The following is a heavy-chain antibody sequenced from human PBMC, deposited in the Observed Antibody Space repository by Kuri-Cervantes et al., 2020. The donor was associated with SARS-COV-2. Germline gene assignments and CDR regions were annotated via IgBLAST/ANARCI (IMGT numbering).Heavy chain of an antibody. Sequence: SETLSLTCTVSGGSISSYYWSWIRQPPGKGLEWIGYIYYSGSTNYNPSLKSRVTISVDTSKNQFSLKLSSVTAADTAVYYCARRRIAVAGPNFFDYWGQGTLVTVSS. D-gene: IGHD6-19*01. J-gene: IGHJ4*02. CDR3: ARRRIAVAGPNFFDY. CDR1: GGSISSYY. CDR2: IYYSGST. V-gene: IGHV4-59*08.